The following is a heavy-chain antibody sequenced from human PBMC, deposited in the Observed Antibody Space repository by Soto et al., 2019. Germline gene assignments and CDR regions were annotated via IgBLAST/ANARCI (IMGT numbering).Heavy chain of an antibody. Sequence: GESLNISCKGSGYTFTSYWIGWVRQLPGKGLEWMGIIYPGDSDTRYSPSFQGQVTISADKSISIAYLQWSSLRASDTAMYFCARAYGKHFDYWGHGTPVTVSS. V-gene: IGHV5-51*01. CDR1: GYTFTSYW. D-gene: IGHD3-10*01. J-gene: IGHJ4*01. CDR2: IYPGDSDT. CDR3: ARAYGKHFDY.